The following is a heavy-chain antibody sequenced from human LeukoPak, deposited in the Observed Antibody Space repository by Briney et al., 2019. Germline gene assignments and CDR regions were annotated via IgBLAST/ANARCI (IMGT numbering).Heavy chain of an antibody. CDR1: GYTFTTYA. V-gene: IGHV1-18*01. CDR3: ARVAEYGGNAFDI. J-gene: IGHJ3*02. Sequence: GASGKASCKPSGYTFTTYAMNGVRQAPEQGLGWMGGISAYNGNKNYAQKLQGRVTMTTDTSTSTAYMELRSLRSDDTAVYYCARVAEYGGNAFDIWGQGTMVTVSS. D-gene: IGHD3-10*01. CDR2: ISAYNGNK.